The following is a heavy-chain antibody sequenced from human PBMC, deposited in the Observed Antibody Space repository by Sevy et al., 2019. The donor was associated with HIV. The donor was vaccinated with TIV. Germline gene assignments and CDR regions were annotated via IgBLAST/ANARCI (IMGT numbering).Heavy chain of an antibody. V-gene: IGHV1-2*02. D-gene: IGHD4-4*01. Sequence: ASVIVSCKASGHTSSDYYIQWVRQAPGQGLEWMGWINSKSGATSYPQKFQGRVTMTSDTSISTAYMELSRLRSDDTAVYYCATEYSYDYWGQGTLVTVSS. J-gene: IGHJ4*02. CDR1: GHTSSDYY. CDR2: INSKSGAT. CDR3: ATEYSYDY.